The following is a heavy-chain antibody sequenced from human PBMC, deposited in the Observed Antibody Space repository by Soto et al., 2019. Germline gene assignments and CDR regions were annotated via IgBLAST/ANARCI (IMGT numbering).Heavy chain of an antibody. CDR2: MNPMSGNT. Sequence: ASVKVSCKASGYTFTSFEVNWVRQASGQGLEWMGWMNPMSGNTGYAQKFQGRVTMTRDTSIGTAYMEPSSLRSEDTAVYYCARGQRWGVAVAGGEDYWGQGTLVTVSS. D-gene: IGHD6-19*01. J-gene: IGHJ4*02. V-gene: IGHV1-8*01. CDR3: ARGQRWGVAVAGGEDY. CDR1: GYTFTSFE.